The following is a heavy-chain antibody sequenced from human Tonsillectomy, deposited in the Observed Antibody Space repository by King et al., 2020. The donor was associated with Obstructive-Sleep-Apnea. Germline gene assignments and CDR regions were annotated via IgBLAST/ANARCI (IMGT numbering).Heavy chain of an antibody. D-gene: IGHD5-24*01. Sequence: QLQESGPGLVKPSETPSLTCSVSGDSISSVGYYWGWIRQPPGKGLEWIGTISYSGSTYYNPSLNSRVTISVDTSKNHFSLKLSSVTAPDTALYYCAGEERSTRDAFDIWDQGTVVTVS. J-gene: IGHJ3*02. CDR2: ISYSGST. V-gene: IGHV4-39*07. CDR1: GDSISSVGYY. CDR3: AGEERSTRDAFDI.